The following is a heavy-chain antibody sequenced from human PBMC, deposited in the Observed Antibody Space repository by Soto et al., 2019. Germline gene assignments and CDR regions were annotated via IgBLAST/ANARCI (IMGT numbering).Heavy chain of an antibody. CDR1: GFTFSSYA. CDR3: AKDYDFWSGYYTWSPIDY. J-gene: IGHJ4*02. V-gene: IGHV3-23*01. D-gene: IGHD3-3*01. CDR2: ISGSGGST. Sequence: GGSLRLSCAASGFTFSSYAMSWVRQAPGKGLEWVSAISGSGGSTYYADSVKGRFTISRDNSKNTLYLQMNSLRAEDTAVYYCAKDYDFWSGYYTWSPIDYWGQGTLVTVSS.